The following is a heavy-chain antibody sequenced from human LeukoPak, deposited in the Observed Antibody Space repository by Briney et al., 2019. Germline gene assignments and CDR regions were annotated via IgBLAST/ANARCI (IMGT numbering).Heavy chain of an antibody. D-gene: IGHD2/OR15-2a*01. CDR1: GGSFSSYY. CDR3: ARGGNPYYYYMDV. CDR2: IYTSGST. Sequence: SETLSLTCVVYGGSFSSYYWSWIRQPAGKGLEWIGRIYTSGSTNYNPSLKSRVTMSVDTSKNQFSLKLSSVTAADTAVYYCARGGNPYYYYMDVWGKGTTVTISS. V-gene: IGHV4-59*10. J-gene: IGHJ6*03.